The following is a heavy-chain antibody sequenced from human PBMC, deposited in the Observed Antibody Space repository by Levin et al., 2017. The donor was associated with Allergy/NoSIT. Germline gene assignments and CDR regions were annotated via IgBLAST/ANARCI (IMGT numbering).Heavy chain of an antibody. CDR1: GYTFTGYY. Sequence: PVASVKVSCKASGYTFTGYYMHWVRQAPGQGLEWMGWINPNSGGTNYAQKFQGRVTMTRDTSISTAYMELSRLRSDDTAVYYCAREATTGIAAAGTDAFDIWGQGTMVTVSS. CDR3: AREATTGIAAAGTDAFDI. V-gene: IGHV1-2*02. D-gene: IGHD6-13*01. CDR2: INPNSGGT. J-gene: IGHJ3*02.